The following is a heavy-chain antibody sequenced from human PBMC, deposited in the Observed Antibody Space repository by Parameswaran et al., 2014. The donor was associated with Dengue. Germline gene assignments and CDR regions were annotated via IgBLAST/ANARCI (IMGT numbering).Heavy chain of an antibody. V-gene: IGHV3-20*03. D-gene: IGHD3-3*01. CDR2: INWNGGST. Sequence: WIRQPPGKGLEWVSGINWNGGSTGYADSVKGRFTISRDNAKNSLYLQMNNLRDEDTAVYYCARSRPLWSGYYNWYFDLWAVAPWSPSPQ. J-gene: IGHJ2*01. CDR3: ARSRPLWSGYYNWYFDL.